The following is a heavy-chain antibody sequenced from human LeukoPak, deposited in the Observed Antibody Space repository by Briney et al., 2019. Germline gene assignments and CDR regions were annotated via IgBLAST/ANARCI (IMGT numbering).Heavy chain of an antibody. V-gene: IGHV3-74*01. CDR1: GNYW. CDR2: INSDGSWT. Sequence: GSLRLFCAASGNYWMPWVRPAPGKGLVWVFHINSDGSWTSYADSVKGRFTISRDNAKNSLYLQMNSLRAEDTALYYCAKDIPSRDGYNPRYFQHWGQGTLVTVSS. D-gene: IGHD5-24*01. CDR3: AKDIPSRDGYNPRYFQH. J-gene: IGHJ1*01.